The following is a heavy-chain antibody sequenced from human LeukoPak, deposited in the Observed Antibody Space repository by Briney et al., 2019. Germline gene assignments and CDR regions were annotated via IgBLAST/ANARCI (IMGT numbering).Heavy chain of an antibody. J-gene: IGHJ4*02. V-gene: IGHV1-18*01. CDR2: INAYNGNT. Sequence: ASVKVSCKASGYTFTSYGISWVRQAPGQGLEWMGWINAYNGNTNYAQKLQGRVTMTTDTSTSTAYMELRSLRSDDTAVYYCARGQAAHDSGYDFFRFDDWGQGTLVTVSS. D-gene: IGHD5-12*01. CDR3: ARGQAAHDSGYDFFRFDD. CDR1: GYTFTSYG.